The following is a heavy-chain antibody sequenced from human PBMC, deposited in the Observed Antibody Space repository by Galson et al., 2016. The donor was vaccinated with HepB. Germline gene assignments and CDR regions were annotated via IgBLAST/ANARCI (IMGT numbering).Heavy chain of an antibody. CDR2: LFNGGHT. J-gene: IGHJ4*02. CDR1: GGSVSSTDYY. V-gene: IGHV4-39*01. CDR3: AVLLVYVRV. Sequence: SETLSLTCTVSGGSVSSTDYYWGWIRQSPGRGLEWIASLFNGGHTYYNPSLRSRVRMSADTSKSQFSLELTSVTAADTAVYYCAVLLVYVRVWGQGTPVAVSS. D-gene: IGHD2-8*01.